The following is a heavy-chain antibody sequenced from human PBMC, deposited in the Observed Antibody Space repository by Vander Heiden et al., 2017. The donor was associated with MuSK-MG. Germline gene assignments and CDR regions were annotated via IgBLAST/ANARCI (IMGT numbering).Heavy chain of an antibody. V-gene: IGHV3-30*18. CDR3: AKEGRYFDWLSTLRPYYYYYYMDV. Sequence: QVQLVESGGGVVQPGRSLRLSWAASGFTFSSSGMHWVRQAPGKGLEWVAVIAYDGSNKYYADSVKGRFTISRDNSKNTLYLQMNSLRAEDTAVYYCAKEGRYFDWLSTLRPYYYYYYMDVWGKGTTVTVSS. J-gene: IGHJ6*03. CDR2: IAYDGSNK. D-gene: IGHD3-9*01. CDR1: GFTFSSSG.